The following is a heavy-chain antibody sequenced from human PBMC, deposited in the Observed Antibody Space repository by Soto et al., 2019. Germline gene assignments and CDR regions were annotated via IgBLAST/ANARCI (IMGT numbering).Heavy chain of an antibody. J-gene: IGHJ4*02. Sequence: VGSLRLSCVAPGFTFSQYTLNWFRRAPVKGLEWVSTISDRPTGHTHYAESVRGRFTISRDDSRDTVFLQMDSLRAEDTAVYYCTTRMTANFDYWGQGVLVTVSS. CDR2: ISDRPTGHT. CDR1: GFTFSQYT. D-gene: IGHD2-21*02. V-gene: IGHV3-23*01. CDR3: TTRMTANFDY.